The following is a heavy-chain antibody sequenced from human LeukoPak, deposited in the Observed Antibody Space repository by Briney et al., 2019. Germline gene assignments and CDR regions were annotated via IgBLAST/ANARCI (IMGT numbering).Heavy chain of an antibody. Sequence: ASVKVSCKVSGYTLTELSMHWVRQAPGKGVEGMGGFDPEDGETIYAQKFQGRVTMTEDTSTDTAYMELSSLRSEDTAVYYCATLRPTLGATKIPVAFDIWGQGTMVTVSS. CDR1: GYTLTELS. CDR3: ATLRPTLGATKIPVAFDI. J-gene: IGHJ3*02. D-gene: IGHD1-26*01. V-gene: IGHV1-24*01. CDR2: FDPEDGET.